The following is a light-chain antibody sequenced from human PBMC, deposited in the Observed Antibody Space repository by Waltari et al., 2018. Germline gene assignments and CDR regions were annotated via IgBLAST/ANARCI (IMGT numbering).Light chain of an antibody. CDR2: KTS. Sequence: DIQLTQSPSTLSASVGDSVTITCRASQTIDRLLAWYQQKPGKVPKLLIYKTSILESGVPSRFSGGGSGPEFTLTIASLQPDDFATYYCQHYDAYSATFGRGTKLEIK. V-gene: IGKV1-5*03. CDR3: QHYDAYSAT. J-gene: IGKJ4*02. CDR1: QTIDRL.